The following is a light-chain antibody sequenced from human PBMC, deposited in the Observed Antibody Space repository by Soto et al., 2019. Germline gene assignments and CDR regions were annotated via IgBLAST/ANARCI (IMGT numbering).Light chain of an antibody. CDR1: QSVTSNF. V-gene: IGKV3-20*01. J-gene: IGKJ2*01. CDR2: GAS. CDR3: QQYGRSPLMYT. Sequence: EIVLTQSPGTLSLSPGERATLSCRASQSVTSNFLAWYQQKPGQAPRLLIYGASTRAAGVPDRFSGSGSGTYFTLTITRLEPEDFAVYYCQQYGRSPLMYTFGQGTKV.